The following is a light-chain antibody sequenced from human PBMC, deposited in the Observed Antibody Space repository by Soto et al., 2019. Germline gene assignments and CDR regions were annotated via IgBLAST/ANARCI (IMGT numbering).Light chain of an antibody. Sequence: DIQMTQSPSSLSASVGDRLTITCRASQNIYIYLNWYQQKPGKAPKLLIYAASSLQSGVPSRFSGSGSGTDFTLTISSLQPEDFATYYCQQSHSTLTFGPGTKVDIK. CDR3: QQSHSTLT. J-gene: IGKJ3*01. CDR2: AAS. V-gene: IGKV1-39*01. CDR1: QNIYIY.